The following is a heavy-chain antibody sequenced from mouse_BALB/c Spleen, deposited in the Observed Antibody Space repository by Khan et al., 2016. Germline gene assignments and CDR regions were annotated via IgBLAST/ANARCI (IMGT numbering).Heavy chain of an antibody. CDR3: ARDHHYYVSPWFFDV. D-gene: IGHD1-2*01. CDR1: GFSLTSYG. Sequence: QVQLKESGPGLVAPSQSLSITCTVSGFSLTSYGVHWVRQPPGKGLEWLGVIWAGGNTKYNSALMSRLSISKDNSKSQVFLKMDSLQIDDTAMYYCARDHHYYVSPWFFDVWGAGTTVTVSS. CDR2: IWAGGNT. J-gene: IGHJ1*01. V-gene: IGHV2-9*02.